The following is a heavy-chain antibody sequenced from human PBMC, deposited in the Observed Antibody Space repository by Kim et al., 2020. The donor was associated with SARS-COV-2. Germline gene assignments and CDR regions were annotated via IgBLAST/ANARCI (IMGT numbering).Heavy chain of an antibody. J-gene: IGHJ4*01. Sequence: GGSLRLSCAASGFTFSSYAMHWVRQAPGKGLEWVAVISYDGSNKYYADSVKGRFTISRDNSKNTLYLQMNSLRAEDTAVYYCARDYYDSSGYSVGFDCLG. V-gene: IGHV3-30*04. CDR1: GFTFSSYA. CDR2: ISYDGSNK. D-gene: IGHD3-22*01. CDR3: ARDYYDSSGYSVGFDC.